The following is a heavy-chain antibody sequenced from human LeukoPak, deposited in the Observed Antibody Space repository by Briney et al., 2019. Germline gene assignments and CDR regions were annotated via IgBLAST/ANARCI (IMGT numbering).Heavy chain of an antibody. CDR3: IKDLRLDLHLDTFEI. D-gene: IGHD1-7*01. J-gene: IGHJ3*02. CDR1: GFALDDYA. Sequence: GKSLRLSRAASGFALDDYAMHWVRQAPGKGLEWVSSISWDSGNSVYADSVKGRFTISRDNAKNSLYLQMNSLTPEDTALYYCIKDLRLDLHLDTFEIWGQGTMVTVSS. CDR2: ISWDSGNS. V-gene: IGHV3-9*01.